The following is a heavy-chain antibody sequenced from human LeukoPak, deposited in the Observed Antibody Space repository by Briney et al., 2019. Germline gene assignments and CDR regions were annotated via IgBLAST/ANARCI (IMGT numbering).Heavy chain of an antibody. J-gene: IGHJ4*02. Sequence: ASVKVSCKVSGYTLTELSMHWVRQAPGKGLEWMGGFDPEDGETIYAQKFRGRVTMTEDTSTDTAYMELSSLRSEDTAVYYCAQPSWDSSSSGFDYWGQGTLVTVSS. V-gene: IGHV1-24*01. CDR3: AQPSWDSSSSGFDY. CDR2: FDPEDGET. CDR1: GYTLTELS. D-gene: IGHD6-6*01.